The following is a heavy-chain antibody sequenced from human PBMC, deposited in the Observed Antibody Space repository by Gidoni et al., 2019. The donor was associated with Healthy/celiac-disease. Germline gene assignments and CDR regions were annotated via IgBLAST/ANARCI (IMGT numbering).Heavy chain of an antibody. Sequence: EVQLVQSGAEVKKPGASLKLSCRGSGYSFTRSWIGWVRQMPGKGLEWMGIIYPGDSDTRYSPSFQGQVTILADKSISTAYLQWSSLKASDTAMYYCARQQWLVPGGIDYWGQGTLVTVSS. CDR2: IYPGDSDT. J-gene: IGHJ4*02. D-gene: IGHD6-19*01. V-gene: IGHV5-51*01. CDR3: ARQQWLVPGGIDY. CDR1: GYSFTRSW.